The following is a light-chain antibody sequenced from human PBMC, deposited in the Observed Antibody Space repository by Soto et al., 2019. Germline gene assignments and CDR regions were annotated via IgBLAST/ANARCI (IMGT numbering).Light chain of an antibody. CDR2: GAS. V-gene: IGKV3D-15*01. CDR1: HSVSRTY. CDR3: QQYNNWRQT. Sequence: EIVLTQSPGTLSLSPGERATLSCRASHSVSRTYLAWYQQKPGQAPRLLMYGASDRATGTPGRFSGSGSGTQFTLTISSLQSEDFAVYYCQQYNNWRQTFGQGTKVDI. J-gene: IGKJ1*01.